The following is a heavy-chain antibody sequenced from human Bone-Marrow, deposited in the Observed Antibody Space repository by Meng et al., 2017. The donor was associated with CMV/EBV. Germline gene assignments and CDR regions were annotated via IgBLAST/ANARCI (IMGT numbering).Heavy chain of an antibody. V-gene: IGHV4-34*01. J-gene: IGHJ6*02. CDR1: GGSFIGNY. CDR2: INHSGST. CDR3: ARSGYYYTYYYGMDV. Sequence: SETLSLTCAVYGGSFIGNYWSWIRQSPGEGLEWIGDINHSGSTDYNPSLTSRVTISVDTSKNQFSLRMSSVTAADTAVYYCARSGYYYTYYYGMDVWGQGTTVTVSS. D-gene: IGHD3-22*01.